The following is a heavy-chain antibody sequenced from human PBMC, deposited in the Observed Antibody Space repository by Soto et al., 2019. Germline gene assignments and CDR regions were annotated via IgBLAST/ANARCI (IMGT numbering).Heavy chain of an antibody. D-gene: IGHD1-1*01. Sequence: QVQLQESGPGLVKPSQTVSLTCTVSGHSVISGGYHWSWVRLHPGKGLEWIGNIYYSGSTWYNPSLKSRLTISLYSSKNQFSLTVNSVTAADTAVYYCARAPIPNWNYYGMDVWGQGTTVTVSS. CDR2: IYYSGST. CDR3: ARAPIPNWNYYGMDV. CDR1: GHSVISGGYH. V-gene: IGHV4-31*03. J-gene: IGHJ6*02.